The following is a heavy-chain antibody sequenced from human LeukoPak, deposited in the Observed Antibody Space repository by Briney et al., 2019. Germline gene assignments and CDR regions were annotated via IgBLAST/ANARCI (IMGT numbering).Heavy chain of an antibody. CDR2: IIPIFGTA. Sequence: SVKVSCKASGGTFSSYAISWVRQAPGQGLEWMGGIIPIFGTANYAQKFQGRVTITTDESMSTAYMELSSLRSEDTAVYYCARDLGYCSGGSCFDYWGQGTLVTVSS. D-gene: IGHD2-15*01. CDR3: ARDLGYCSGGSCFDY. J-gene: IGHJ4*02. CDR1: GGTFSSYA. V-gene: IGHV1-69*05.